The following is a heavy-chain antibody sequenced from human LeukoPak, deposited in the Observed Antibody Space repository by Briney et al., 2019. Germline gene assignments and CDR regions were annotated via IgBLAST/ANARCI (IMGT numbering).Heavy chain of an antibody. Sequence: SETLSLTCTVSGGSISSYYWSWIRQPPGKGLEWIGYIYYSGSTNYNPSLKSRVTISVDTSKNRFSLKLSSVTAADTAVYYCARASSSMELDYWGQGTLVTVSS. CDR3: ARASSSMELDY. CDR2: IYYSGST. J-gene: IGHJ4*02. CDR1: GGSISSYY. D-gene: IGHD1-26*01. V-gene: IGHV4-59*01.